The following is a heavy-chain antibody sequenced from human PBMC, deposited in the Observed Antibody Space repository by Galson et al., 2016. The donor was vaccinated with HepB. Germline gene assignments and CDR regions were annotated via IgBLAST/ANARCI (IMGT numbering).Heavy chain of an antibody. CDR1: GFSLTTSGVC. CDR3: ARTIPAADTNTLLGAMYV. D-gene: IGHD2-2*01. V-gene: IGHV2-70*11. J-gene: IGHJ6*02. CDR2: IDWDDDK. Sequence: PALVKPTQTLTLTCTFSGFSLTTSGVCVSWIRQPPGKALEWLARIDWDDDKYYSTSLKTRLTISKDTSKNQVVLTLTNMDPVDTATYYCARTIPAADTNTLLGAMYVWGQGTTVTVS.